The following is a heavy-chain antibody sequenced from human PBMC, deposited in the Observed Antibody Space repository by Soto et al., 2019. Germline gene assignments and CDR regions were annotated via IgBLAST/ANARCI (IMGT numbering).Heavy chain of an antibody. D-gene: IGHD2-15*01. J-gene: IGHJ6*02. CDR2: ISGSGGST. CDR1: GFTFSSYA. Sequence: GGSLKLSCAASGFTFSSYAMSWVRQAPGKGLEWVSAISGSGGSTYYADSVKGRFTISRDNSKNTLYLQMNSLRAEDTAVYYCAKGPATPDYYYGMDVWGQGTTVTVSS. V-gene: IGHV3-23*01. CDR3: AKGPATPDYYYGMDV.